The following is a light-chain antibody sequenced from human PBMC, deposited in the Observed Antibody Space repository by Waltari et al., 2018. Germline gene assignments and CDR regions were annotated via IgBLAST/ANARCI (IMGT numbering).Light chain of an antibody. Sequence: QSVLTQPPSASGTPGQRVTISCSGSSSNIGSNYVYWYQPPPGTAPNPLIYRNNQRPSGVPDRFSGSKSGTSASLAISGLRSEDEADYYCAAWDDSLSRVFGGGTKLTVL. CDR3: AAWDDSLSRV. V-gene: IGLV1-47*01. CDR2: RNN. J-gene: IGLJ3*02. CDR1: SSNIGSNY.